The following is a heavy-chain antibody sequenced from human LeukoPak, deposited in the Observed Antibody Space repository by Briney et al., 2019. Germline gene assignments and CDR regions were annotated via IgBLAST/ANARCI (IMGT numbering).Heavy chain of an antibody. CDR3: AKERSSGLHDAFDI. Sequence: PGGSLRLSCAASGFTFSSYAMNWVRQAPGKGLEWVSVVYGGGDKTYYADSVKGRFAISRDNSKNTLYLQMNSLRVDDTAVYYCAKERSSGLHDAFDIWGQGTKVTVST. J-gene: IGHJ3*02. D-gene: IGHD6-6*01. V-gene: IGHV3-23*01. CDR2: VYGGGDKT. CDR1: GFTFSSYA.